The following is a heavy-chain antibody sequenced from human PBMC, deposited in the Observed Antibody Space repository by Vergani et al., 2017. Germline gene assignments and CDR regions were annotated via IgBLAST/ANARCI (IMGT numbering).Heavy chain of an antibody. CDR3: AIDAVVPAAKFDY. V-gene: IGHV3-48*01. D-gene: IGHD2-2*01. CDR2: ISSSSSTI. CDR1: GFTFSSYS. Sequence: EVQLVESGGGLVQPGGSLRLSCAASGFTFSSYSMNWVRQAPGKGLEWVSYISSSSSTIYYADSVKGRFPISIDNAKNSLYLQMNSLRAEDTAVYYCAIDAVVPAAKFDYWGQGTLVTVSS. J-gene: IGHJ4*02.